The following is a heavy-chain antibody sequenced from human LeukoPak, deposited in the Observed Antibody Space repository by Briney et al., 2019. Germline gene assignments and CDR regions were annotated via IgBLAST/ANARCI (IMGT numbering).Heavy chain of an antibody. Sequence: SETLSLTCTVSGGSISSGGYYWSWLRQPPGKGLEWIGYIYHIGSTYYNPSLKSRVTISVDRSKNQFSLKLSSVTAADTAVYYCARGRLEWFVRAFDIWGQGTMVTVSS. CDR1: GGSISSGGYY. J-gene: IGHJ3*02. V-gene: IGHV4-30-2*01. D-gene: IGHD3-3*01. CDR3: ARGRLEWFVRAFDI. CDR2: IYHIGST.